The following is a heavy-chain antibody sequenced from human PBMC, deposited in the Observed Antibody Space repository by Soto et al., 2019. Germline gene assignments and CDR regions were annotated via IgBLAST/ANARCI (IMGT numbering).Heavy chain of an antibody. J-gene: IGHJ4*02. Sequence: GGSLRLSCAASGFTFSSYSMNWVRQAPGKGLEWVSYISSSSSTIYYADSVKGRFTISRDNAKNSLYLQMNSLRAEDTAVYYCASASTTGTSYYFDYWGQGTLVTVSS. D-gene: IGHD1-1*01. V-gene: IGHV3-48*01. CDR2: ISSSSSTI. CDR1: GFTFSSYS. CDR3: ASASTTGTSYYFDY.